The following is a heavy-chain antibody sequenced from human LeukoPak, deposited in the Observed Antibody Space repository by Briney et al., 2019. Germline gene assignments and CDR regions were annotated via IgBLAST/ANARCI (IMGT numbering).Heavy chain of an antibody. CDR3: ARSGRPIYYYYMDV. J-gene: IGHJ6*03. CDR1: GYTFSNYG. CDR2: ISTYSDNT. Sequence: ASVKVSCKAPGYTFSNYGINWVRQAPGQGLEWMGWISTYSDNTNYAQKLQGRLTMTTDTSTSTAYMELRSLRSDDTAVYYCARSGRPIYYYYMDVWGIGTTVTVSS. V-gene: IGHV1-18*01.